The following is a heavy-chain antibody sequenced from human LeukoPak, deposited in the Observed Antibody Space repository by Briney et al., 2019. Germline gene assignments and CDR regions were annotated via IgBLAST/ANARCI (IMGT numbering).Heavy chain of an antibody. CDR1: GFTFSEFE. V-gene: IGHV3-48*03. J-gene: IGHJ4*02. D-gene: IGHD3-10*01. CDR3: ARERGGGYFDY. Sequence: GGSLRLSCAASGFTFSEFEINTVRQAPGEGLEWISYISYRGSTDYYADSVRGRFTISRDNANKSVFLQMNSLRVEDTDVYFCARERGGGYFDYWGQGILVTVSS. CDR2: ISYRGSTD.